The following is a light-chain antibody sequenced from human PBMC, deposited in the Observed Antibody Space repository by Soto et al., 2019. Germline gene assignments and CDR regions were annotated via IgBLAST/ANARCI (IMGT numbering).Light chain of an antibody. CDR3: QQYSNWPPIT. CDR2: GAS. J-gene: IGKJ5*01. CDR1: QSVSSGY. Sequence: ETVMTQSPGTLSLSPGERATLSCRASQSVSSGYLAWCQQKPGQAPRLLIFGASSRATGIPARFSGGGSGTEFTLTISSLQSEDFAFYYCQQYSNWPPITFGQGTRLEIK. V-gene: IGKV3-15*01.